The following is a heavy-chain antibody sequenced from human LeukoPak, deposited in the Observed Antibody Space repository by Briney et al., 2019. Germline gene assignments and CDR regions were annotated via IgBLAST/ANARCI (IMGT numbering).Heavy chain of an antibody. CDR1: GFTFSNYA. CDR2: ISGSGGIT. J-gene: IGHJ4*02. V-gene: IGHV3-23*01. D-gene: IGHD6-6*01. CDR3: AKDRSMAPFDY. Sequence: GGSLRLSYGASGFTFSNYAMSWVRQSPGKGLEWVSAISGSGGITYYADSVKGRFTISRDNSKNTLYLQMNSLRAEDTAVYYCAKDRSMAPFDYWGQGTLVTVSS.